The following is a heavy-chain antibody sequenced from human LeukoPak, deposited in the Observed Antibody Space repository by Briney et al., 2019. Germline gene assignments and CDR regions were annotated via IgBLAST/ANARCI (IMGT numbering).Heavy chain of an antibody. CDR1: GYTFTDYY. CDR3: ARESSTSSFLDY. J-gene: IGHJ4*02. V-gene: IGHV1-2*02. D-gene: IGHD2-2*01. CDR2: INPNSGGT. Sequence: ASVKVSCKASGYTFTDYYMHWVRQAPGQGLEWMGWINPNSGGTNYAQKFQGRVTMTRDTSISTAYMELSRLRSDDTAVYYCARESSTSSFLDYWGQGTLVTVSS.